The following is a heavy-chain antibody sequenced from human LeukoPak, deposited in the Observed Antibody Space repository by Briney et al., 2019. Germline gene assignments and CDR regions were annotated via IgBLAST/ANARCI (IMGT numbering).Heavy chain of an antibody. J-gene: IGHJ3*02. V-gene: IGHV3-74*01. D-gene: IGHD2-21*02. CDR2: INSDGSST. CDR1: GFTFSSYW. CDR3: ARDLLKILAYCGGDCYSLGDAFDI. Sequence: VGSLRLSCAASGFTFSSYWMHWVRQAPGKGRVWVSRINSDGSSTSYADSVKGRFTISRDNAKNTLYLQMNSLRAEDTAVYYCARDLLKILAYCGGDCYSLGDAFDIWGQGTMVTVSS.